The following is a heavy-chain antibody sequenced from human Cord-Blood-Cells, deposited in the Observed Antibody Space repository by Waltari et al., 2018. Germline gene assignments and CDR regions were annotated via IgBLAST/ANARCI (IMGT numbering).Heavy chain of an antibody. Sequence: QLQLQESGPGLVKPSETLSLTCTVSGGSISSSSYYWGWIRQPPGKGLAWIGSIYYSGSTYYNPSLKSRVTISVDTSKNQFSLKRSSVTAADTAVYYCARLDDGYCSSTSCYTFDYWGQGTLVTVSS. CDR3: ARLDDGYCSSTSCYTFDY. D-gene: IGHD2-2*02. CDR2: IYYSGST. CDR1: GGSISSSSYY. J-gene: IGHJ4*02. V-gene: IGHV4-39*01.